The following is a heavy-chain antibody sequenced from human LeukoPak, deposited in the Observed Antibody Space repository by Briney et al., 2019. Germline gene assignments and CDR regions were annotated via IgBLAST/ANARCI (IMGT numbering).Heavy chain of an antibody. J-gene: IGHJ4*02. CDR1: GYTFTSYG. Sequence: SVKVSCKASGYTFTSYGISWVRQAPGQGLEWMGGIIPIFGTANYAQKFQGRVTITADESTSTAYVELSSLRSGDTAVYYCARDALYDSSGYYYNAFDYWGQGTLVTVSS. V-gene: IGHV1-69*13. CDR2: IIPIFGTA. D-gene: IGHD3-22*01. CDR3: ARDALYDSSGYYYNAFDY.